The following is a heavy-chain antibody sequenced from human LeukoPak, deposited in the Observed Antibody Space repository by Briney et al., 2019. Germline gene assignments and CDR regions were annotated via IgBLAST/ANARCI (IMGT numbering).Heavy chain of an antibody. D-gene: IGHD6-19*01. Sequence: PGGSLRLSCAASGFTFSSYWMSWVRQAPGKGLEWVANIKQDGSETHYLDSVKGRFTISRDNAKNSLYLHMNSLRAEDTAVYYCARLTGGASGWYPYWGQGTLVTVSS. V-gene: IGHV3-7*01. CDR1: GFTFSSYW. CDR3: ARLTGGASGWYPY. CDR2: IKQDGSET. J-gene: IGHJ4*02.